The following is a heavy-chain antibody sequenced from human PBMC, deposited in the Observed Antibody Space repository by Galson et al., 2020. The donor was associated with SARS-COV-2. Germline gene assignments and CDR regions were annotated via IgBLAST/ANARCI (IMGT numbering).Heavy chain of an antibody. J-gene: IGHJ2*01. V-gene: IGHV3-30*03. CDR3: ASGYCSGGSCYSQDWYFDL. CDR1: GFTFSSYG. D-gene: IGHD2-15*01. Sequence: GESLKISCAASGFTFSSYGMHWVRQAPVKGLEWVAVISYDGSNKYYADSVKGRFTISRDNSKNTLYLQMNSLRAEDTAVYYCASGYCSGGSCYSQDWYFDLWGRGTLVTVCS. CDR2: ISYDGSNK.